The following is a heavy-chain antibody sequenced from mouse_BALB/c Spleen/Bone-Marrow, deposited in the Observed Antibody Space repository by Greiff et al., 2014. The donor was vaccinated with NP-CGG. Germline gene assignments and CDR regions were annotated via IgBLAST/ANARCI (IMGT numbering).Heavy chain of an antibody. V-gene: IGHV1-5*01. CDR1: GYTFTSCW. CDR2: IYPGNSDT. Sequence: EVQLVESRTVLARPGASVKMSCKASGYTFTSCWMHWVKQRPGQGLEWIGTIYPGNSDTSYNQKFKGKAKLTAVTSTSTAYMEISSLTNEDSAVYFCTRDYGSFMDYWGQGTSVTVS. D-gene: IGHD1-1*01. CDR3: TRDYGSFMDY. J-gene: IGHJ4*01.